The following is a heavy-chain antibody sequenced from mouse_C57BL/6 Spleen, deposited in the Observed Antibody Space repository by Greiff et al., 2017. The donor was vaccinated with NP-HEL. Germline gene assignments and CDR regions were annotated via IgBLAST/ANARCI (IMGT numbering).Heavy chain of an antibody. D-gene: IGHD1-1*01. J-gene: IGHJ1*03. CDR3: ARPLITTVGAMRLDWYFDV. CDR2: INPGSGGT. Sequence: VQVVESGAELVRPGTSVKVSCKASGYAFTNYLIEWVKQRPGQGLEWIGVINPGSGGTNYNEKFKGKATLTADKSSSTAYIQLSSLTSEDAAVYFCARPLITTVGAMRLDWYFDVWGTGTTVTVSS. CDR1: GYAFTNYL. V-gene: IGHV1-54*01.